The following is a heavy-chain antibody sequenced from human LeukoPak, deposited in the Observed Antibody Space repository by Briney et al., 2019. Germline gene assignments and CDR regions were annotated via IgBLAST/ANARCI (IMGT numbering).Heavy chain of an antibody. Sequence: GGSLRLSCAASGFTFSSYFWMHWVRQAPGTGLVWVSRIKSDGSSSTYADSVKGRFTISRDSAKNSLYLQMNTLRAEDTAVYYCVRDLDLGGYSSFEYWGQGTLVTVSS. J-gene: IGHJ4*02. D-gene: IGHD4-23*01. CDR1: GFTFSSYFW. CDR2: IKSDGSSS. V-gene: IGHV3-74*01. CDR3: VRDLDLGGYSSFEY.